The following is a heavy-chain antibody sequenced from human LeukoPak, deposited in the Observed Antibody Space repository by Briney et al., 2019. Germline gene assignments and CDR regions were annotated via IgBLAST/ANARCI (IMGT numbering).Heavy chain of an antibody. J-gene: IGHJ4*02. CDR1: GYTFTGYY. CDR3: ARVLIVATTSLDY. D-gene: IGHD5-12*01. V-gene: IGHV1-2*02. Sequence: GASVKVSCKASGYTFTGYYMHWVRQAPGQGLEWMGWISPNSGVTNYAQQFQGRVTMTRDTSITTAYMELSSLRSDDTAVYYCARVLIVATTSLDYWGQGTLVTVSS. CDR2: ISPNSGVT.